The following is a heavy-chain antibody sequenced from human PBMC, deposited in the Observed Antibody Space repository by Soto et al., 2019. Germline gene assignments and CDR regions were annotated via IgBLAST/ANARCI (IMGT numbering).Heavy chain of an antibody. Sequence: GASVKVSCKASGYTFTSYYMHWVRQAPGQGLEWMGIINPSGGSTSYAQKFQGRVTMTRDTSTSTVYMELSSLRSEDTAVYYCARGPPFLYSGYDPPSVRTYGMDVWGQGTTVTVSS. CDR1: GYTFTSYY. CDR2: INPSGGST. V-gene: IGHV1-46*01. CDR3: ARGPPFLYSGYDPPSVRTYGMDV. J-gene: IGHJ6*02. D-gene: IGHD5-12*01.